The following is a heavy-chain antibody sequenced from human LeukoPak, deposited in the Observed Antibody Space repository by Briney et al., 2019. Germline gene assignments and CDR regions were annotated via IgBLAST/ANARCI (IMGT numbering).Heavy chain of an antibody. Sequence: GASVKVSCKASGCTFTSYGISWVRQAPGQGLEWMGWISAYNGNTNYAQKLQGRVTMTTDTSTSTAYMELRSLRSDDTAVYYCARIPDSSGYYYYFDYWGQGTLVTVSS. CDR3: ARIPDSSGYYYYFDY. CDR1: GCTFTSYG. D-gene: IGHD3-22*01. V-gene: IGHV1-18*01. J-gene: IGHJ4*02. CDR2: ISAYNGNT.